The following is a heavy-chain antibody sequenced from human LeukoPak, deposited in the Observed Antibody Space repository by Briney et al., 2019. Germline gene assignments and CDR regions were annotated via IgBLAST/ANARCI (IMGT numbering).Heavy chain of an antibody. Sequence: TSETLSLTCTVSGDSIRSYYWSWIRQAPGKGLEWRGDIFYTGSTNYNPSLMSRVTISVDTSKTQFSLKVNSVTAADTAVYYCARSGGYNVGAYKWFDPWGQGTLVTVSS. CDR3: ARSGGYNVGAYKWFDP. J-gene: IGHJ5*02. CDR1: GDSIRSYY. CDR2: IFYTGST. D-gene: IGHD3-16*01. V-gene: IGHV4-59*01.